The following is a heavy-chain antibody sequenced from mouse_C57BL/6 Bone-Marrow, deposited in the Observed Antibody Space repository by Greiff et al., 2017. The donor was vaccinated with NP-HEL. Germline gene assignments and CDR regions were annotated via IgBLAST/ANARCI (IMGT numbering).Heavy chain of an antibody. J-gene: IGHJ4*01. D-gene: IGHD1-1*01. CDR2: ISSGSSTI. CDR3: ARSYYYGSSHMDY. V-gene: IGHV5-17*01. Sequence: EVQLVESGGGLVKPGGSLKLSCAASGFTFSDYGMHWVRQAPEKGLEWVAYISSGSSTIYYADTVKGRFTISRDNAKNTLFLQLTSLESKDTAMYYCARSYYYGSSHMDYWGQGTSVTVSS. CDR1: GFTFSDYG.